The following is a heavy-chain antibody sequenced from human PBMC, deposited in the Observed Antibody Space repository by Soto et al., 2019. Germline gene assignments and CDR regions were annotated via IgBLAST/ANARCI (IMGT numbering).Heavy chain of an antibody. J-gene: IGHJ6*02. D-gene: IGHD6-19*01. V-gene: IGHV3-21*01. Sequence: EVQLVESGGGLVKPGGSLRLSCAASGFTFSSYSMNWVRQAPGKGLEWVSSISSSSSYIYYADSVKGRFTISRDNAKNSLYMQLNGLRAEYTAVYYCAGDLTPSGWSVGMDVWGPGTTVTVSS. CDR1: GFTFSSYS. CDR3: AGDLTPSGWSVGMDV. CDR2: ISSSSSYI.